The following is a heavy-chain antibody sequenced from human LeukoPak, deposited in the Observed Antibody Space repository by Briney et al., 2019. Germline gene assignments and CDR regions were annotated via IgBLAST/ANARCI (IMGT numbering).Heavy chain of an antibody. J-gene: IGHJ4*02. CDR3: ARDPPRYCSSTSCPDYFDY. V-gene: IGHV1-69*13. CDR1: GCTFSSYA. Sequence: SVKVSCKASGCTFSSYAISWVRQAPGQGLEWMGWIIPIFGTANYAQKFQGRVTITADESTSTAYMELSSLRSEDTAVYYCARDPPRYCSSTSCPDYFDYWGQGTLVTVSS. CDR2: IIPIFGTA. D-gene: IGHD2-2*01.